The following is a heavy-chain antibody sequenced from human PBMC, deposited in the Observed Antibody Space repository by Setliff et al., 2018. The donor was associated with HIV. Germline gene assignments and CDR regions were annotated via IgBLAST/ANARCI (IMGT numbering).Heavy chain of an antibody. J-gene: IGHJ4*02. CDR2: IYHSGTT. CDR1: GVSISSQY. Sequence: SETLSLTCAVSGVSISSQYWSWIRQAPGRGLEWIGNIYHSGTTYYSPSLKSRVTIYEDTSKNQFSLSLKSVTAADTALYYCARATGPTFYFDSWGQGTLVTVSS. V-gene: IGHV4-59*04. CDR3: ARATGPTFYFDS.